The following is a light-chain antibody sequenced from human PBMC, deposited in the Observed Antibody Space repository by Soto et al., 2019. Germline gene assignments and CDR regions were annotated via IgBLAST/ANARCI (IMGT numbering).Light chain of an antibody. CDR2: GVS. Sequence: DIQMTQSPSSLSASVGDRVTLTCRAGQSIATFLHWYQYKPGKAPKLLIYGVSNLESGVPSRFRPSGSTTHFTLTTRSLQPQNFATYYDQQSYRPPHTFGRGNKVEI. CDR1: QSIATF. CDR3: QQSYRPPHT. J-gene: IGKJ2*01. V-gene: IGKV1-39*01.